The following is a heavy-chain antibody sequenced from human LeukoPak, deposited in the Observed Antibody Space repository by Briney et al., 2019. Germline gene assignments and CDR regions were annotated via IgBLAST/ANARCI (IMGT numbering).Heavy chain of an antibody. CDR2: ISGSGGST. CDR1: GFTFSSYA. Sequence: PGGSLRLSCAASGFTFSSYAMSWVRQAPGKGLEWVSAISGSGGSTYYADSVKGRFTISRDNSKNTLYLQMNSLRAGDTAVYYCAKDQFIVGATGSLGDAFDIWGQGTMVTVSS. CDR3: AKDQFIVGATGSLGDAFDI. D-gene: IGHD1-26*01. J-gene: IGHJ3*02. V-gene: IGHV3-23*01.